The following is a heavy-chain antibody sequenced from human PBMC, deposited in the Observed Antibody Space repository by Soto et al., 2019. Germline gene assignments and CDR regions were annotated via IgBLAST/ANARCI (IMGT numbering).Heavy chain of an antibody. CDR2: ISSTTNYI. CDR3: ARESEDLTSNFDY. CDR1: GFTFARYS. V-gene: IGHV3-21*06. J-gene: IGHJ4*02. Sequence: LRLSCAASGFTFARYSMNWVRQAPGKGLEWVSSISSTTNYIYYGDSMKGRFTISRDNAKNSLYLEMNSLRAEDTAVYYCARESEDLTSNFDYWGQGTLVTVSS.